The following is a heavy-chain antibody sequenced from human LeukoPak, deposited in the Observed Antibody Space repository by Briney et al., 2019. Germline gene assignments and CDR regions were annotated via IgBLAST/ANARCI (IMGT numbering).Heavy chain of an antibody. CDR1: GFTFTSSA. V-gene: IGHV1-58*02. Sequence: ASVKVSCKASGFTFTSSAMQWVRQARGQRLEWIGWIVVGSGNTNYAQKFQERVTITRDMSTSTAYMELTSLRSEDTAVYYCAADLNYYDSSDSGDYWGQGTLVTVSS. CDR3: AADLNYYDSSDSGDY. CDR2: IVVGSGNT. J-gene: IGHJ4*02. D-gene: IGHD3-22*01.